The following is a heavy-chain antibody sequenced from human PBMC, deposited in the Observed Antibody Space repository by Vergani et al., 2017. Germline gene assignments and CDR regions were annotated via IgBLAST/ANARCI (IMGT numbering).Heavy chain of an antibody. CDR3: AREGYCSSTSCYGDLGVIDY. CDR1: GGTFSSYT. Sequence: QVQLVQSGAEVKKPGSSVKVSCKASGGTFSSYTISWVRQAPGQGLEWMGRIIPILGIANYAQKFQGRVTITADKSTSTAYMELSSLRSEDTAVYYCAREGYCSSTSCYGDLGVIDYWGQGTLVTVSS. D-gene: IGHD2-2*01. J-gene: IGHJ4*02. V-gene: IGHV1-69*08. CDR2: IIPILGIA.